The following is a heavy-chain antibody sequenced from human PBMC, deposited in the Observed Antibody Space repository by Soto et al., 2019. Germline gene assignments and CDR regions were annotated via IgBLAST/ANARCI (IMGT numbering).Heavy chain of an antibody. J-gene: IGHJ5*02. CDR1: GFTFSSYA. Sequence: PGGSLRLSCAASGFTFSSYAMSWVRQAPGKGLEWVSAISGSGGSTYYADSVKGRFTISRDNSKNTLYLQMNSLRAEDTAVYYCAKTYCSGGSCYFFGHKWFDPWGQGTLVTVSS. V-gene: IGHV3-23*01. CDR2: ISGSGGST. CDR3: AKTYCSGGSCYFFGHKWFDP. D-gene: IGHD2-15*01.